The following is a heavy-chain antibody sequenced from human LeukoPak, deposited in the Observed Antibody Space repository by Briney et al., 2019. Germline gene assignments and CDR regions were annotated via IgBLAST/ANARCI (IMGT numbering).Heavy chain of an antibody. D-gene: IGHD3-10*01. Sequence: GESLKISCKGSGYRFTSYWIGWVRQMPGKGLEWMGIIYPGDSDTRYSPSFQGQVSISADKSIRTVYLQWSSLKASDTAMYYCARQSRDGSKTRGYYFDYWGPGTQVTVSS. V-gene: IGHV5-51*01. CDR3: ARQSRDGSKTRGYYFDY. J-gene: IGHJ4*02. CDR1: GYRFTSYW. CDR2: IYPGDSDT.